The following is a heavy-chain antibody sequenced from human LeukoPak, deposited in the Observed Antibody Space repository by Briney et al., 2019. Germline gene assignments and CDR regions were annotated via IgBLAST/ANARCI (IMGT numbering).Heavy chain of an antibody. CDR2: INPNSGGT. V-gene: IGHV1-2*02. CDR1: GYTFTGYY. CDR3: ARDKDTAMANWFDP. Sequence: ASVKVSCKTSGYTFTGYYMHWVRQAPGQGLEWMGWINPNSGGTNYAQKFQGRVTMTRGTSISTAYMEVSMLRSDDTAVYYCARDKDTAMANWFDPWGQGTLVTVSS. J-gene: IGHJ5*02. D-gene: IGHD5-18*01.